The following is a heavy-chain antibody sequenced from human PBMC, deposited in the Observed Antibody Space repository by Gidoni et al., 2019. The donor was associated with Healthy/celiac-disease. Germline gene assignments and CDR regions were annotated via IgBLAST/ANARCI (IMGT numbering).Heavy chain of an antibody. V-gene: IGHV4-59*08. CDR1: GASSRGYY. Sequence: QVQLQESGPGLVKPSETLSLTCTVSGASSRGYYWSWIRQPPGKGLEWIGYIYYSGSTTYNPSLKSRVTISVDTSKIQFSLKLSSVTAADTAVYYCARPATPGIVGATNWYFDLWGRGTLVTVSS. J-gene: IGHJ2*01. D-gene: IGHD1-26*01. CDR2: IYYSGST. CDR3: ARPATPGIVGATNWYFDL.